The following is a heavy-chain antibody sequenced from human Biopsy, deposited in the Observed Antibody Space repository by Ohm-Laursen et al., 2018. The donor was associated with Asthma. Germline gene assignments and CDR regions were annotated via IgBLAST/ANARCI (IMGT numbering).Heavy chain of an antibody. J-gene: IGHJ4*02. Sequence: SLRLSCTASGFTFSDYYMSWVRQAPGKGLEWVAYISRSNPWTDSTIYYADSVKGRFTISRDNAKNSLYLQMNSLRAEDTAVYYCAREPPEMLYSSSWYGFFDYWGQGTLVTVSS. V-gene: IGHV3-11*04. CDR2: ISRSNPWTDSTI. D-gene: IGHD6-13*01. CDR3: AREPPEMLYSSSWYGFFDY. CDR1: GFTFSDYY.